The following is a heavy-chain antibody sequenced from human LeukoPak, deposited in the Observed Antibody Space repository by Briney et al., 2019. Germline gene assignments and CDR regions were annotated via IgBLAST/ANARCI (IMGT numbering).Heavy chain of an antibody. CDR2: INAGNGNT. CDR1: GYTFTSYA. D-gene: IGHD3-22*01. CDR3: ARDRYDSSGYGYYFDY. J-gene: IGHJ4*02. V-gene: IGHV1-3*01. Sequence: ASVKVSCKASGYTFTSYAMHWVRQAPGQRLEWMGWINAGNGNTKYSQKFQGRVTITRDTSASTAYIELSSLRSEDTAVYYCARDRYDSSGYGYYFDYWGQGTLVTVSS.